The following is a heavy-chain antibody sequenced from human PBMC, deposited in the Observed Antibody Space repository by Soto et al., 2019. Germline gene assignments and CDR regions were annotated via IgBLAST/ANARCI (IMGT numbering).Heavy chain of an antibody. Sequence: ASVKVSCKASGYTLTGYYMHWVRQAPGQGLEWMGWINPNSGGTNYAQKFQGRVTMTRDTSISTAYMELSRLRSDDTAVYYCARGPDIVVVVAATKFDYWGQGTLVTVSS. CDR2: INPNSGGT. CDR1: GYTLTGYY. D-gene: IGHD2-15*01. CDR3: ARGPDIVVVVAATKFDY. J-gene: IGHJ4*02. V-gene: IGHV1-2*02.